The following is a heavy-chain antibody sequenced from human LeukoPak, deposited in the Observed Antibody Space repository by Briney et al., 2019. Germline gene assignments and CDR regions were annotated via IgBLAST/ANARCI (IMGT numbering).Heavy chain of an antibody. D-gene: IGHD6-13*01. CDR2: INHSGST. CDR1: GGSFSGYY. V-gene: IGHV4-34*01. J-gene: IGHJ4*02. CDR3: ARGRRYSSSWYDY. Sequence: PSETLSLTCAVYGGSFSGYYWSWIRQPPGKGLERIGEINHSGSTNYNPSLKSRVTISVDTSKNQFSLKLSSVTAADTAVYYCARGRRYSSSWYDYWGQGTLVTVSS.